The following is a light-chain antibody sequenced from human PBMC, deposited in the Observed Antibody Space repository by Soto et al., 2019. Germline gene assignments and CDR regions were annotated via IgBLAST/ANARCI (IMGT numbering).Light chain of an antibody. Sequence: DIQMTQSPSSLSASVGDRVTITCRASQSISSYLNWYQQKPGKAPKLLIYAASSLQSGVPSRFSGSGSGTDFTLTISSLQPEDFATYYCQQSYSTLPITFVQGTRLQI. CDR2: AAS. V-gene: IGKV1-39*01. J-gene: IGKJ5*01. CDR3: QQSYSTLPIT. CDR1: QSISSY.